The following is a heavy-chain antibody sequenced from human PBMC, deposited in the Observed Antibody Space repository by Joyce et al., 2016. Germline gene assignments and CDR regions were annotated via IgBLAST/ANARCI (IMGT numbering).Heavy chain of an antibody. J-gene: IGHJ4*02. V-gene: IGHV3-53*01. CDR1: GFAVSTNF. Sequence: EVQLVESGGGLIQPGGSLRLSCAASGFAVSTNFMTWVRRAPGKGLEWVSVIYGGGSTYYADSVKGRFTISRDNSENTLYLQMNSLRVEDTAIYYCAGTISVLEWLIPDYWGQGTLVTVSS. D-gene: IGHD3-3*01. CDR2: IYGGGST. CDR3: AGTISVLEWLIPDY.